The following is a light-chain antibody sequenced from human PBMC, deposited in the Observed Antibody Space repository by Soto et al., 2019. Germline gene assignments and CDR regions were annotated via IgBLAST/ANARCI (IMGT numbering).Light chain of an antibody. V-gene: IGKV1-9*01. CDR1: QGISSY. Sequence: DIQLTQSPSFLSASVGDRVTITCRASQGISSYLAWYQQKPGKAPKLLIYAASTLQSGVPSRYSGSGSGTEFTLTISSLQPEDFATYYCQQLNSYPCLTFGGGTKVAIK. CDR2: AAS. CDR3: QQLNSYPCLT. J-gene: IGKJ4*01.